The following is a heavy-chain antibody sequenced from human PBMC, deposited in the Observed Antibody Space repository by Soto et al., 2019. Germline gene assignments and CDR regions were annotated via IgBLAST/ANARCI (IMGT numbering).Heavy chain of an antibody. CDR3: ARCSLVVVPAPGFDP. D-gene: IGHD2-2*01. CDR1: GGSISSGGYY. CDR2: IYYSGTT. Sequence: SETLSLTCTVSGGSISSGGYYWSWIRQHPGKGLEWIGYIYYSGTTYYNPSLKSRVTISVDTSKNQFSLRLSSVSAADTALYYCARCSLVVVPAPGFDPWGRGTLVTVFS. J-gene: IGHJ5*02. V-gene: IGHV4-31*03.